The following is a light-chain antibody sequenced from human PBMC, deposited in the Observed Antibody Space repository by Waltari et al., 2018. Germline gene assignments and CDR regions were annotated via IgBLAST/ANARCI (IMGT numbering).Light chain of an antibody. CDR3: QQYYNWPPAFT. CDR2: AAS. V-gene: IGKV3-15*01. CDR1: QSVGSN. Sequence: EIVMTQSPATLSVSPGDRATLSCRASQSVGSNLAWYQQKPGQAPRLLIYAASTRATGIPARVSGSGSGTEFTLTISSLQSEDFAVYHCQQYYNWPPAFTFGPGTKVDIK. J-gene: IGKJ3*01.